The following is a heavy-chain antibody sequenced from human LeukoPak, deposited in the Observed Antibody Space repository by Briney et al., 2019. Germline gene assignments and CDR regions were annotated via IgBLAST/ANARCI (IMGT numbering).Heavy chain of an antibody. CDR2: ISSDGSWT. J-gene: IGHJ6*03. Sequence: PGGSLRLSCGASGFTLSDYLMHWVRQAPGKGLVWVSRISSDGSWTSYADSVKGRFTISRDNAKNTLYLQMNSLRAEDTAVYYCALMDVWGKGTTVTVSS. CDR1: GFTLSDYL. CDR3: ALMDV. V-gene: IGHV3-74*01.